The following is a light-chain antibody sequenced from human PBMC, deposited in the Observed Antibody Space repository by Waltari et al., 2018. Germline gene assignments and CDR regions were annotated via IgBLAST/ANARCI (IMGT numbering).Light chain of an antibody. CDR3: YSRNSDDFTYV. V-gene: IGLV3-19*01. CDR2: GQN. Sequence: SSELSQDPTVSVALGQAVNIPCQGDSLRTYFVSWYQQKPGQAPVLVSYGQNKRPSGIPDRFSGSRSGNTASLTIAGAEAADEADYYCYSRNSDDFTYVFGTGTKLTVL. J-gene: IGLJ1*01. CDR1: SLRTYF.